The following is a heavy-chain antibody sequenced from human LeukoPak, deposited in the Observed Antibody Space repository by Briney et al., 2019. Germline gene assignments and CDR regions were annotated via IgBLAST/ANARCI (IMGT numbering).Heavy chain of an antibody. CDR1: GFSVRANH. J-gene: IGHJ4*02. D-gene: IGHD3-9*01. Sequence: GGSLRLSCAVSGFSVRANHMAWVRQGLGQGLEWISVILPGGVTHYTDSLKDRFATSIDSSKNLLYLQMNSLRAEDTALYYCVRERDYDTYFDFWGRGTLVTVS. V-gene: IGHV3-53*01. CDR3: VRERDYDTYFDF. CDR2: ILPGGVT.